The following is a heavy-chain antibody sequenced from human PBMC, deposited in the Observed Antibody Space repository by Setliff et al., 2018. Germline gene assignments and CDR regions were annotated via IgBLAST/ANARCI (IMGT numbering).Heavy chain of an antibody. J-gene: IGHJ6*03. D-gene: IGHD2-15*01. Sequence: GSGPTLVNPTQTLTLTCTFSGFSLSTSGMCVSWIRQPPGQALEWLARIDWDDDKYYSTSLKTRLTISKDTSKNQVVLTMTNMDPVDTATYYCARAKSSYYYMDVWGKGTTVTVSS. CDR2: IDWDDDK. V-gene: IGHV2-70*11. CDR1: GFSLSTSGMC. CDR3: ARAKSSYYYMDV.